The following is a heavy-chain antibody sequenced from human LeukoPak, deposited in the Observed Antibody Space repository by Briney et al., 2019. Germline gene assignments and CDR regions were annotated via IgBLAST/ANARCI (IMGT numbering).Heavy chain of an antibody. CDR2: IYYSGST. J-gene: IGHJ1*01. CDR1: GGSISSSSYY. D-gene: IGHD1-26*01. CDR3: ARDVGEGYFQH. Sequence: PSETLSLTCTVSGGSISSSSYYWGWIRQPPGKGLEWIGSIYYSGSTYYNPSLKSRVTISVDTSKNQFSLKVSSVTAADTAVYYCARDVGEGYFQHWGQGTLVTVPS. V-gene: IGHV4-39*02.